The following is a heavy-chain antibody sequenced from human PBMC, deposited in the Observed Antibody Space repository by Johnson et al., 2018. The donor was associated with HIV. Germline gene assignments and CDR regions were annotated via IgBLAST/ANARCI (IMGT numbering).Heavy chain of an antibody. V-gene: IGHV3-48*03. CDR2: LYSGGNT. D-gene: IGHD1-20*01. J-gene: IGHJ3*02. Sequence: VQLVESGGGLVQPGRSLRLSCGASAFTFSSNDMKWVRQAPGKGLEWVSVLYSGGNTYYADSVKGRFTISRDNAKNSLYLQMNSLRAEDTAVYYCATGWGNWNDEGPDAFDIWGQGTMVTVSS. CDR3: ATGWGNWNDEGPDAFDI. CDR1: AFTFSSND.